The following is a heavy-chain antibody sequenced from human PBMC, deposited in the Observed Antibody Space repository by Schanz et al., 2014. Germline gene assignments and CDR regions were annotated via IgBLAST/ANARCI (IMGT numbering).Heavy chain of an antibody. CDR3: ARGGGPEDVVDM. D-gene: IGHD2-15*01. CDR2: IIPIHGIV. J-gene: IGHJ3*02. CDR1: GGTFSTYP. V-gene: IGHV1-69*02. Sequence: QVQLVQSGAEVKKPGSSMKVSCKASGGTFSTYPINWLRQAPGQGLEWMGRIIPIHGIVNYAQRFQDRIRIVSDKCTSAAYIELSSLRSDDAAVYYCARGGGPEDVVDMWGGGTIRTVSS.